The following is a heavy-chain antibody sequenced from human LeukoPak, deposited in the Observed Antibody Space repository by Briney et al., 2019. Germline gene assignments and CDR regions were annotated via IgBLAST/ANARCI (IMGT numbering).Heavy chain of an antibody. D-gene: IGHD3-22*01. J-gene: IGHJ3*02. V-gene: IGHV3-21*01. Sequence: GGSLRLSCAASGFTFSSYSMNWVRQAPGKGLEWVSSISSSSSYIYYADSVKGRFTISRDNAKNSLYLQMNSLRAEDTAVYYCARDRGLVVITGGDAFDIWGQGTMVTVSS. CDR1: GFTFSSYS. CDR3: ARDRGLVVITGGDAFDI. CDR2: ISSSSSYI.